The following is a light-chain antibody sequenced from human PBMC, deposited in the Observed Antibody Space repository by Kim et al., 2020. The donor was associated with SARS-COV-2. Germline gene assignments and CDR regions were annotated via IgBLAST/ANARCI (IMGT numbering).Light chain of an antibody. J-gene: IGKJ4*01. CDR1: NSGSSK. CDR2: GAS. CDR3: QQYSSWPLT. Sequence: GEIVPYSCRSSNSGSSKYAWYVQSSGEASRVLVDGASRRASVVPGWFGGSGSGSEFTLTISSVQSEYFAVYFGQQYSSWPLTFGGGTKVDIK. V-gene: IGKV3-15*01.